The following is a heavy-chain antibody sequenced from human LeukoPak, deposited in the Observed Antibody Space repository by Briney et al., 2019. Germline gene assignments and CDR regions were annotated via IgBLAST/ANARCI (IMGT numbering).Heavy chain of an antibody. V-gene: IGHV4-61*02. J-gene: IGHJ6*03. CDR1: GGSISSGSYY. Sequence: PSETLSLTCAVSGGSISSGSYYWSWIRQPAGKGLEWIGRIYTSGSTNYNPSLKSRVTISVDTSKNQFSLKLSSVTAADTAVYYCARVGGCSSTSCYNYYYYYMDVWGKGTTVTVSS. CDR2: IYTSGST. D-gene: IGHD2-2*01. CDR3: ARVGGCSSTSCYNYYYYYMDV.